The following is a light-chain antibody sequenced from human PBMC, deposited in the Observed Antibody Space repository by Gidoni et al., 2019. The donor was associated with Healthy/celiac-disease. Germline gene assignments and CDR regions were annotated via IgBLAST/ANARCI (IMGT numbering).Light chain of an antibody. CDR1: QSVSRSY. V-gene: IGKV3-20*01. CDR3: QQYGSSPWT. J-gene: IGKJ1*01. Sequence: EIVLTQSPGTLSLSPGERATRSCRASQSVSRSYLAWYQQKPGQAPRLLIDGASSRATGIPDRFRGSGSGTDFTLTISRLEPEDFAVYYCQQYGSSPWTFGQGTKVEIK. CDR2: GAS.